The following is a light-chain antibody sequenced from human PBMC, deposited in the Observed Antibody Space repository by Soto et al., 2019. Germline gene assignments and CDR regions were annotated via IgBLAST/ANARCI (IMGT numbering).Light chain of an antibody. CDR1: QSISDT. V-gene: IGKV3-15*01. J-gene: IGKJ1*01. CDR2: SAS. CDR3: QQYNNWPWT. Sequence: EIVMTQSPATLSVSPGGRATLSCRASQSISDTLAWYQQKPGQAPRLLIYSASRGATGFPARFSGSGSGTDFTLTISSLQSEDFAVYYCQQYNNWPWTFGXGTXVEIK.